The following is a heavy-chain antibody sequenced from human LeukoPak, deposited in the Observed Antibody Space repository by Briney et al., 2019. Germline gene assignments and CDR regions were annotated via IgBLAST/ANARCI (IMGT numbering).Heavy chain of an antibody. CDR3: ARDVRGRTPLKLGMKWFDP. CDR1: GFTLSDYY. CDR2: ISNSGDTR. Sequence: PGGSLRLSCAASGFTLSDYYMSWIRQAPGKGLEWLAYISNSGDTRKYADSATGRFTISRDNAKNSVFLQMNSLRAEDSGVYYCARDVRGRTPLKLGMKWFDPWGQGTRVTVSS. J-gene: IGHJ5*02. D-gene: IGHD7-27*01. V-gene: IGHV3-11*01.